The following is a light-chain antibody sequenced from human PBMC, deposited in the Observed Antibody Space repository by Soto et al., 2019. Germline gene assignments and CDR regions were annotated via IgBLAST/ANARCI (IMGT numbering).Light chain of an antibody. CDR3: QQYGSSPPELT. V-gene: IGKV3-20*01. CDR1: QSVSSSY. CDR2: GAS. J-gene: IGKJ4*01. Sequence: EIVLTQSPGTLSLSPGERATLSCRASQSVSSSYLAWYQQKPGQAPRLLIYGASSRATGIPDRFSGSGSGTDFTLTISRLEPEDFPVYYCQQYGSSPPELTFGGGTKVEIK.